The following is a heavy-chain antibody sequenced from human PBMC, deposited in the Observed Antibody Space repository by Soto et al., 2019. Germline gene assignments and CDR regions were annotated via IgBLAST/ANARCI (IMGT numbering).Heavy chain of an antibody. V-gene: IGHV4-59*01. D-gene: IGHD2-21*02. CDR3: ARDLWGYCGTDCYPLDV. CDR2: MYNTGST. J-gene: IGHJ6*02. Sequence: SETLSLTCTFSCGSISGYYWRLIRQPPGKGLEWIGYMYNTGSTVYNPSFKSRVTISVDTSKNQFSLKLNSVTAADTAVYYCARDLWGYCGTDCYPLDVWGQGTTVTVSS. CDR1: CGSISGYY.